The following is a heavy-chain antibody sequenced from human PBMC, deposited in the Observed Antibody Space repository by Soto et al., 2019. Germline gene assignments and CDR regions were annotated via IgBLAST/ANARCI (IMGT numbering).Heavy chain of an antibody. V-gene: IGHV1-46*03. CDR3: ARDADFATITAEDTNWLDP. J-gene: IGHJ5*02. CDR2: INPSGGST. D-gene: IGHD3-3*01. CDR1: GYTFSNHY. Sequence: QVQLVQSGAEVKKPGASVKISCKASGYTFSNHYMHWVRQAPGQGLEWIGIINPSGGSTSYAQRFQCRVTMTSDKSTSTVYMELKSLRFEDSAVYFCARDADFATITAEDTNWLDPWGQGTLVTVSS.